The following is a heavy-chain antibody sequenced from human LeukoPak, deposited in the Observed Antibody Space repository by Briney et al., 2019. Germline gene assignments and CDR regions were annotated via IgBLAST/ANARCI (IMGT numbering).Heavy chain of an antibody. CDR2: ISSSSSYI. D-gene: IGHD3-3*01. V-gene: IGHV3-21*01. CDR1: GYSISSGY. CDR3: ARTTYHTSAFDI. J-gene: IGHJ3*02. Sequence: ETLSLTSAVSGYSISSGYYWVRQAPGKGLEWVSSISSSSSYIYYADSVKGRFTISRDNAKNSLYLQMNSLRAEDTAVYYCARTTYHTSAFDIWGQGTMVTVSS.